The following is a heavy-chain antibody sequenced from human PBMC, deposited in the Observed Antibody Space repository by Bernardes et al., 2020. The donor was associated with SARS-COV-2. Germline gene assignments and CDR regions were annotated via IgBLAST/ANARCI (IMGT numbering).Heavy chain of an antibody. CDR2: IYASGST. J-gene: IGHJ5*02. CDR1: GGSITSGSYS. Sequence: SETLSLTCSVSGGSITSGSYSWSWIRQPAGKGLEWIGRIYASGSTNFNPSLKSRVTMSVDTSKNQFSLKLTSVTVADTAVYYCAREIGATVIFSGRTWFAPWGQGTLVTVSS. D-gene: IGHD2-15*01. CDR3: AREIGATVIFSGRTWFAP. V-gene: IGHV4-61*02.